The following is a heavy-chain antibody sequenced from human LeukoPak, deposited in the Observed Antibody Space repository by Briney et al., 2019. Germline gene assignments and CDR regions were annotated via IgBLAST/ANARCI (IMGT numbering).Heavy chain of an antibody. CDR1: GFTFSNYW. J-gene: IGHJ4*02. D-gene: IGHD2-8*02. V-gene: IGHV3-7*01. Sequence: GGSLRLSCAASGFTFSNYWMSWVRQAPGKGLEWVANIKQDGSEKYYVDSVKGRFTISRDNAKNSLYLQMNSLRAEDTAVYYGARAPPTGFDYWGQGTLVTVSS. CDR2: IKQDGSEK. CDR3: ARAPPTGFDY.